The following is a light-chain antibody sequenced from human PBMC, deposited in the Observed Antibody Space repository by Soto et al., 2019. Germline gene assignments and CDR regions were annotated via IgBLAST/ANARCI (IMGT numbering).Light chain of an antibody. CDR1: QSVGSSY. J-gene: IGKJ2*01. CDR3: QQYGTSPPLYT. Sequence: EIVLTQSPGTLSLSPGERATLSCRASQSVGSSYTAWYQQKPGQAPRLLIYGASNGATGIPDRFSGTGSGTDFTLTISRREPEAFAVYYCQQYGTSPPLYTFGQGTKLEI. CDR2: GAS. V-gene: IGKV3-20*01.